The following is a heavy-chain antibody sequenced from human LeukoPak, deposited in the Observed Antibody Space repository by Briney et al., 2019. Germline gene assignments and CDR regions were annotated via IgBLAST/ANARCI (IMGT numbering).Heavy chain of an antibody. CDR3: ARLMVRGVISRAYYFDY. D-gene: IGHD3-10*01. CDR1: GGSISSYY. J-gene: IGHJ4*02. V-gene: IGHV4-59*08. CDR2: IYYSGST. Sequence: SETLSLTCTVSGGSISSYYWSWIRQPPGKGLEWIGYIYYSGSTNYNPSLKSRVTISVDTSKNQFSPKLSSVTAADTAVYYCARLMVRGVISRAYYFDYWGQGTLVTVSS.